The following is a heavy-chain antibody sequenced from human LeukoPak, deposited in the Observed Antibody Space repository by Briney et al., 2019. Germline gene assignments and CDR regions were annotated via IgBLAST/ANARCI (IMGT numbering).Heavy chain of an antibody. CDR1: GFAFDEHG. J-gene: IGHJ4*02. D-gene: IGHD2-2*01. CDR3: ARAPITSPFYFDS. V-gene: IGHV3-20*04. CDR2: INWSGGST. Sequence: GGSLRLSCTASGFAFDEHGMSWVRQVPGKGLEWVSGINWSGGSTGYADPLRGRFTISRDNAKNSLCLQMDSLRAEDTALYYCARAPITSPFYFDSWGQGTLVTVSS.